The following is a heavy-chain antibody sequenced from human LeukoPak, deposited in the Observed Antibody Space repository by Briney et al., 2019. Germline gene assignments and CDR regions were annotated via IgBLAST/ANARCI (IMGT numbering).Heavy chain of an antibody. CDR2: ISYDGSNK. Sequence: GRSLRLSCAASGFTFNSYAMHWVRQAPGKGLEWVAVISYDGSNKHYADSVKGRLAISRDNSKNTMYLQMNSLRIEDTAVYYCARDRGWAFDIWGQGTMVTVSS. J-gene: IGHJ3*02. V-gene: IGHV3-30*09. CDR1: GFTFNSYA. CDR3: ARDRGWAFDI.